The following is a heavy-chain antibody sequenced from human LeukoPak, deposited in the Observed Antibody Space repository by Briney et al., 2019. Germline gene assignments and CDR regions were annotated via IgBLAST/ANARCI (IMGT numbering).Heavy chain of an antibody. J-gene: IGHJ4*02. CDR1: AFTFSSYG. D-gene: IGHD5-18*01. CDR2: IWYDGSNK. CDR3: AKTHSVKGYTYGYFDY. Sequence: GRSLRLSCAASAFTFSSYGMHWVRQAPGKGLEWEALIWYDGSNKYYADSVKGRFTISRDNSKNTLYLQMNSLRAEDTAVYYCAKTHSVKGYTYGYFDYWGQGTLVTVSS. V-gene: IGHV3-33*06.